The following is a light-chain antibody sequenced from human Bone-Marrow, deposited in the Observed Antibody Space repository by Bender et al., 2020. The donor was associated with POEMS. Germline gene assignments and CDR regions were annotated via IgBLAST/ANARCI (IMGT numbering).Light chain of an antibody. V-gene: IGLV2-14*03. CDR2: DVS. Sequence: QSALTQPASVSGSPGQSITISCTGTNTDTSYYKYVVWYQQHPGTAPKVIIYDVSNRPSGVSIRFSGSKSGNTASLTISVLQAEDEAYYYCCSYAGDNTWVFGGGTKLTVL. CDR1: NTDTSYYKY. CDR3: CSYAGDNTWV. J-gene: IGLJ3*02.